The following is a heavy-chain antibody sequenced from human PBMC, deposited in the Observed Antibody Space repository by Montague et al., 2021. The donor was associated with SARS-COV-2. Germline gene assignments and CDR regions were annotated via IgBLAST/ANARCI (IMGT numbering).Heavy chain of an antibody. J-gene: IGHJ4*02. CDR2: TYLSGFT. CDR1: DVSLSSSTW. CDR3: ARGGLGNRGFDY. V-gene: IGHV4-4*02. D-gene: IGHD3/OR15-3a*01. Sequence: SETLSLTCVVSDVSLSSSTWWSWVRQSPGKGLEWVGETYLSGFTXYNPSVKSRVTISLDDSRSQFSLRLTSVTAAGTAVYFCARGGLGNRGFDYWGQGALVTGSS.